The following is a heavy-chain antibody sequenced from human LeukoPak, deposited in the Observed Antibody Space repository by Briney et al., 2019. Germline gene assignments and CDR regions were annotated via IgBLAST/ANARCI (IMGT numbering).Heavy chain of an antibody. J-gene: IGHJ3*02. D-gene: IGHD3-22*01. CDR2: INHSGST. Sequence: SETLSLTCAVYGGSFSGYYWSWIRQPPGKGLEWIGEINHSGSTNYNPSLKSRVTISVDRSKNQFSLKLSSVTAADTAVYYCARETTYYYDSSGYYTGAFDIWGQGTMVTVSS. CDR1: GGSFSGYY. CDR3: ARETTYYYDSSGYYTGAFDI. V-gene: IGHV4-34*01.